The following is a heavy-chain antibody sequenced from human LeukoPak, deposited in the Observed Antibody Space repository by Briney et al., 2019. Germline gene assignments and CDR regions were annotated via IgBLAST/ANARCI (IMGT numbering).Heavy chain of an antibody. Sequence: GGSLRLSCAASGFTFSSYSMNWVRQAPGKGLEWVSSISSSSYIYYADSVKGRFTISRDNAKNSLYLQMNSLRAEDTAVYYCARVSTVTRLGFDYWGQGTLVTVSS. D-gene: IGHD4-17*01. CDR2: ISSSSYI. V-gene: IGHV3-21*01. CDR1: GFTFSSYS. CDR3: ARVSTVTRLGFDY. J-gene: IGHJ4*02.